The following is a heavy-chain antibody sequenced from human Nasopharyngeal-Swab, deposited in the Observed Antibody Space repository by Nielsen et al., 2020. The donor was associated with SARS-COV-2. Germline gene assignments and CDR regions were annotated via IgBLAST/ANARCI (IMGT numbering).Heavy chain of an antibody. CDR2: TNTDGSST. D-gene: IGHD3-16*01. Sequence: GSLKISCAASGFTFSTYWMHWVRQAPGKGLVWVSRTNTDGSSTDYADSVKGRFTISRDNAKNTLYLQMNSLRAEDTAVYYCTRSFGGASEYWGQGTLVTVSS. CDR1: GFTFSTYW. V-gene: IGHV3-74*01. CDR3: TRSFGGASEY. J-gene: IGHJ4*02.